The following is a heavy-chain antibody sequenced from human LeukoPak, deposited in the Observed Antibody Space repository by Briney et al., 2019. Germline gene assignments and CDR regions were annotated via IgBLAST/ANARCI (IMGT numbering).Heavy chain of an antibody. D-gene: IGHD3-22*01. Sequence: ASVKVSCEASGYTFTGYYMHWVRQAPGQGLEWMGRINPNSGGTNYAQKFQGRVTMTRDTSISTAYMELSRPRSDDTAVYYCARDQYYYDSSGYYYLYYFDYWGQGTLVTVSS. CDR1: GYTFTGYY. J-gene: IGHJ4*02. CDR3: ARDQYYYDSSGYYYLYYFDY. V-gene: IGHV1-2*06. CDR2: INPNSGGT.